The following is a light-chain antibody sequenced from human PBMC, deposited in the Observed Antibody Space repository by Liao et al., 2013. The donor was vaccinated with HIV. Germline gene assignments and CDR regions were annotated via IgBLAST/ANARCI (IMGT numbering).Light chain of an antibody. CDR1: KLGDKY. V-gene: IGLV3-1*01. CDR2: QDT. J-gene: IGLJ1*01. Sequence: SYELTQPPSVSVSPGQTARITCSGDKLGDKYISWYRQKPGQSPVLVIYQDTKRPSGIPGRFSGSNSGNTATLTISGTQAIDEADYYCQTWDRTTYVFGSGTKVTVL. CDR3: QTWDRTTYV.